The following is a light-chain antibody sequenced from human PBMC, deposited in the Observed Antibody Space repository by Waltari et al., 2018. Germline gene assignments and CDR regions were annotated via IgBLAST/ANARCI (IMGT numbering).Light chain of an antibody. CDR1: QSITNW. CDR3: KQYDNYWT. J-gene: IGKJ1*01. V-gene: IGKV1-5*03. CDR2: RAS. Sequence: DIQMTQSPSTLSASVGDRVTITCRASQSITNWLAWYQQKPGKAPKLLIYRASNLESGVPSRFSGSVSGTEFTLTISSLQPDDFATYYCKQYDNYWTFGQGTKVEIK.